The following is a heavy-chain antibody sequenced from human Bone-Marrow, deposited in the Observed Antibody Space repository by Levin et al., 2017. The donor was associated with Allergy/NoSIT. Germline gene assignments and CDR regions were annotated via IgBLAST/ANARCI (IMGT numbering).Heavy chain of an antibody. D-gene: IGHD3-22*01. CDR1: GFTFSSYS. V-gene: IGHV3-48*04. Sequence: GGSLRLSCAASGFTFSSYSMNWVRQAPGKGLEWVSYISSSSSTIYYADSVKGRFTISRDNAKNSLYLQMNSLRAEDTAVYYCARLLSQPETYYYDSSGYYDSHYYGMDVWGQGTTVTVSS. CDR2: ISSSSSTI. J-gene: IGHJ6*02. CDR3: ARLLSQPETYYYDSSGYYDSHYYGMDV.